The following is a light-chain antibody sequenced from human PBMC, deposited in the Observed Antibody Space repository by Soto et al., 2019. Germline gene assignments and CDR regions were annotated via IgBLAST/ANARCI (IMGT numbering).Light chain of an antibody. CDR1: SSDVGGYNY. J-gene: IGLJ1*01. V-gene: IGLV2-8*01. CDR3: SSYAGSNNIFV. Sequence: QSALTQPPSASGSPGQSVTISCTGTSSDVGGYNYVSWYQQHPGKPPKLMIYEVSKRPSGVPDRFSGSKSGNTASLTVSGLQAEDEADYYCSSYAGSNNIFVFGTGTKVTV. CDR2: EVS.